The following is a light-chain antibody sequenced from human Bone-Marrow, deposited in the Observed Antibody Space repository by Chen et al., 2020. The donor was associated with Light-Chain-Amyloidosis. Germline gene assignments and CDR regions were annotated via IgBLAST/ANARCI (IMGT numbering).Light chain of an antibody. V-gene: IGLV3-21*02. CDR3: QVWDRSSARPV. CDR1: INGSTR. J-gene: IGLJ3*02. CDR2: DDS. Sequence: SYVLTPPPPVSVVLGQTATIARGGNINGSTRVHWYKQPPGQAPLLVVYDDSDRPSGIPERLSGSNSGNTATLTISRVEAGDEADYYCQVWDRSSARPVFGGGTKLSVL.